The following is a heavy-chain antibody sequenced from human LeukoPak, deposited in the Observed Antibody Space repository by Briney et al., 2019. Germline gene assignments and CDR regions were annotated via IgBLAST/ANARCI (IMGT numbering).Heavy chain of an antibody. V-gene: IGHV5-51*01. CDR2: IYPGDSDT. Sequence: GESLKISCKGSGYSFTTYWIGWVRQMPGKGLEWMGIIYPGDSDTRYSPSFQGQVTFSVDKSISTAYLQWSSLKASDTAMYYCATLRTYCSAGTCYYFDFWGQGTLVTVSS. CDR3: ATLRTYCSAGTCYYFDF. J-gene: IGHJ4*02. D-gene: IGHD2-15*01. CDR1: GYSFTTYW.